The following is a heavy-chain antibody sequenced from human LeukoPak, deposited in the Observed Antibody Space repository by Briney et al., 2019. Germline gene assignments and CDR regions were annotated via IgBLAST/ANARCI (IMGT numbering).Heavy chain of an antibody. CDR2: IWYDGSSK. V-gene: IGHV3-33*01. CDR1: GFTFSSYG. J-gene: IGHJ4*02. CDR3: ARNYYDSSGYYYHDY. D-gene: IGHD3-22*01. Sequence: GGSLRLSCAASGFTFSSYGMHWVRQAPGKGLEWVAVIWYDGSSKYYADSVKGRFTISRDNSKNTLYLQMNSLRAEDTAVYYCARNYYDSSGYYYHDYWGQGTLVTVSS.